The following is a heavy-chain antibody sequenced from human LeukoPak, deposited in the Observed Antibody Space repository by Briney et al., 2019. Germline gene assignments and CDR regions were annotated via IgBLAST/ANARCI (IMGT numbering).Heavy chain of an antibody. CDR1: GGTFNTYA. D-gene: IGHD5-18*01. V-gene: IGHV1-69*04. CDR2: IIPILDVA. Sequence: ASVKVSCKASGGTFNTYAITWVRQAPGQGPEWMGRIIPILDVADSAQRFQGRVTITADRSTSTVYMELNSLRSEDTAIYYCARFPVRGYTYGSVIHHMDVWGQGTTVIVSS. CDR3: ARFPVRGYTYGSVIHHMDV. J-gene: IGHJ6*02.